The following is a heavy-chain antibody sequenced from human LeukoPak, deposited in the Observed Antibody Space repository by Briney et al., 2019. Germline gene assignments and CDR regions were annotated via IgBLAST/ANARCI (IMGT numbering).Heavy chain of an antibody. Sequence: ASVKVSCKASGYTFTGYYMHWVRQAPGQGLEWMGWINPNSGGPNSAQKFQGRVTMTRDPSISTASMGLSRLRSDDTAVYYCARGSGYFDWLSPYYYYGMDVWGQGTTVTVSS. D-gene: IGHD3-9*01. CDR3: ARGSGYFDWLSPYYYYGMDV. V-gene: IGHV1-2*02. J-gene: IGHJ6*02. CDR2: INPNSGGP. CDR1: GYTFTGYY.